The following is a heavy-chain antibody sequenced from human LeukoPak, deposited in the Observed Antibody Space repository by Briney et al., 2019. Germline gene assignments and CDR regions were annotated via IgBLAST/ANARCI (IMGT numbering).Heavy chain of an antibody. CDR1: GYSISSGYY. J-gene: IGHJ6*03. CDR2: IYHSGST. Sequence: SETLSLTCTVSGYSISSGYYWGWMWQPPGKGLGWIGSIYHSGSTHYNPSLKSRVTISVDTSKNQFSLKLSSVTAADTAVYYCAREAGGYGGNENYYYMDVWGKGTTVTVSS. D-gene: IGHD5-12*01. CDR3: AREAGGYGGNENYYYMDV. V-gene: IGHV4-38-2*02.